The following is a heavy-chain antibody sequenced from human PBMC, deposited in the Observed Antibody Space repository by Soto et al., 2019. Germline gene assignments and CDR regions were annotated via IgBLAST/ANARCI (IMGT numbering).Heavy chain of an antibody. V-gene: IGHV2-5*02. CDR2: IYWDDDK. CDR1: GFSLSTSGMC. D-gene: IGHD3-10*01. CDR3: AHRREWDGSGSPGGYNWFDP. J-gene: IGHJ5*02. Sequence: SGPTLVNPTQTLTLTCTFSGFSLSTSGMCVGWIRQPPGKALEWLALIYWDDDKRYSPSLKSRLTITKDTSKNQVVLTMTNMDPVDTATYYCAHRREWDGSGSPGGYNWFDPWGQGTLVTVSS.